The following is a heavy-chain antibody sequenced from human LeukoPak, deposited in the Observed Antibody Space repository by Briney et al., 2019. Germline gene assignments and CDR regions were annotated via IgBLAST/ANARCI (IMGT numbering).Heavy chain of an antibody. V-gene: IGHV3-30*18. CDR2: ISYDGSNK. J-gene: IGHJ4*02. D-gene: IGHD2-21*02. Sequence: GGSLRLSCAASGFTFSYSGIHWVRQAPGKALEWVATISYDGSNKYYADSVKGRFTISRDNSKNTLYLQMSSLRAEDTAVYYCAKSSCRGDCYSDYWGQGTLVTVSP. CDR1: GFTFSYSG. CDR3: AKSSCRGDCYSDY.